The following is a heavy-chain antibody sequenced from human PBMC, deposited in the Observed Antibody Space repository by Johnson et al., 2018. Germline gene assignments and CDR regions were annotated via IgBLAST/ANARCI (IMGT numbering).Heavy chain of an antibody. CDR2: ISGSGGRT. CDR1: GLXFSSYA. V-gene: IGHV3-23*01. CDR3: AQDQHTTWVAYLQH. D-gene: IGHD1-14*01. J-gene: IGHJ1*01. Sequence: VQSGGSLRLXCAAXGLXFSSYAMSWVRQAPGKGLECASTISGSGGRTYYADSVKGRFTISRDNSKNTLYLQMINLRAEDPAVYYCAQDQHTTWVAYLQHWGQGTLVTVSS.